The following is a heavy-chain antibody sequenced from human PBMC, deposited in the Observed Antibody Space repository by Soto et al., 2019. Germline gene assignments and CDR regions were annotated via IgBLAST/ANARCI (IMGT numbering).Heavy chain of an antibody. Sequence: EVQLLESGGGLVQPGGSLRLACAASGFIFSDYAMTWVRQAPGKGLEWVSALTANGDSTYYAGSVKGRFTLSRDNSXNTLYLQMNGLSAEDTAVYYCAKVASGSGSYYLDYRGQGTLVTVSS. J-gene: IGHJ4*02. CDR2: LTANGDST. D-gene: IGHD1-26*01. CDR1: GFIFSDYA. CDR3: AKVASGSGSYYLDY. V-gene: IGHV3-23*01.